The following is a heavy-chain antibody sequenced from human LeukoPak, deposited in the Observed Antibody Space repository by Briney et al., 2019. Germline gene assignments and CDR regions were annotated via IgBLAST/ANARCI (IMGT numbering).Heavy chain of an antibody. CDR2: IWFNGINK. V-gene: IGHV3-33*01. CDR3: ARASSKQLAGYLPDGFDI. CDR1: GFIFSSYG. J-gene: IGHJ3*02. Sequence: PGGSLRLSCATSGFIFSSYGMQWVRQAPGKGLEWMAVIWFNGINKFYADSVKGRFTISRDNAKNSLSLQMNSLRADDAAVYYCARASSKQLAGYLPDGFDIWGQGTMVTVSS. D-gene: IGHD3-9*01.